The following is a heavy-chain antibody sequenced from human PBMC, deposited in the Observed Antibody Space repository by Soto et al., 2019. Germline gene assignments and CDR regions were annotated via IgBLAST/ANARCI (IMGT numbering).Heavy chain of an antibody. J-gene: IGHJ5*02. Sequence: SETLSLTCTVSGGSINSGGYYWSWIRQHPGKGLEWIGYIYYSGSTYYNPSLKSRVTMSLDTSKNQFSLKLSSVTAADTAVYYWARDYSDSSGNWFDPWGQGTLVTVSS. V-gene: IGHV4-31*03. CDR3: ARDYSDSSGNWFDP. CDR1: GGSINSGGYY. D-gene: IGHD3-22*01. CDR2: IYYSGST.